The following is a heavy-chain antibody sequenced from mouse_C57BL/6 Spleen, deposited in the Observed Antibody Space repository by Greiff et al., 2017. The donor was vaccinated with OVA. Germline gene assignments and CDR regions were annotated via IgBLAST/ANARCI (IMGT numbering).Heavy chain of an antibody. J-gene: IGHJ4*01. V-gene: IGHV5-4*01. CDR2: ISDGGSYT. Sequence: DVQLHESGGGLVKPGGSLKLSCAASGFTFSSYAMSWVRQTPEKRLEWVATISDGGSYTYYPDNVKGRFTISRDNAKNNLYLQMSHLKSEDTAMYYCARKGQEAMDYWGQGTSVTVSS. CDR3: ARKGQEAMDY. D-gene: IGHD3-3*01. CDR1: GFTFSSYA.